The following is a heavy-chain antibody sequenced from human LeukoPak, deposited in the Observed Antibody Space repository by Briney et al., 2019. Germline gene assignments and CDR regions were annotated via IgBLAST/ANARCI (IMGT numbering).Heavy chain of an antibody. Sequence: SETLSLTCTVSGASISAFHWTWFRQPAGKTLEWIGLIYSSGSTLLNPSLKTRVAMSLDLTKNQLSLRLTSLTAADTAAYYCARGEIVVSSSSIYYSYYMDVWGKGTTVTVSS. V-gene: IGHV4-4*07. J-gene: IGHJ6*03. CDR1: GASISAFH. CDR3: ARGEIVVSSSSIYYSYYMDV. D-gene: IGHD6-6*01. CDR2: IYSSGST.